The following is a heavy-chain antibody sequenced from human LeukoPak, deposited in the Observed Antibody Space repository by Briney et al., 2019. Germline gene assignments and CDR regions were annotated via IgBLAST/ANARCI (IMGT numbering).Heavy chain of an antibody. CDR3: AREVRYYDSSGYG. CDR2: IRKDGSNN. D-gene: IGHD3-22*01. Sequence: QAGGSLRLSCAASGFTFSNYGMHWVRQAPGKGLDWVAFIRKDGSNNYYADSVKGRFTISRDNSKNTLSLQMNSLRAEDTAVYYCAREVRYYDSSGYGWGQGTLVTVSS. CDR1: GFTFSNYG. V-gene: IGHV3-30*02. J-gene: IGHJ4*02.